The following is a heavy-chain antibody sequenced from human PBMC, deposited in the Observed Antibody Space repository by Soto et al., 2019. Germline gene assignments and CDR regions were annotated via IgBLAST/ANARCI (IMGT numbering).Heavy chain of an antibody. V-gene: IGHV1-69*01. CDR3: AREDYYDSSGYYYDAFDI. D-gene: IGHD3-22*01. J-gene: IGHJ3*02. Sequence: QVQLVQSGAEVKKPGSSVKVSCKASGGTFSSYAISWVRQAPGQGLEWMGGIIPIFGTATYAQKCQGRFTITADESTSTAYMELSSLRSEDTAVYYCAREDYYDSSGYYYDAFDIWGQGPMVTVSS. CDR2: IIPIFGTA. CDR1: GGTFSSYA.